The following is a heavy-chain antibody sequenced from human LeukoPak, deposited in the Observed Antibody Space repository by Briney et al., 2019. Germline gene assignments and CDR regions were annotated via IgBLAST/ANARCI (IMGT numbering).Heavy chain of an antibody. CDR2: IYYSGST. V-gene: IGHV4-39*07. J-gene: IGHJ4*02. D-gene: IGHD5-24*01. CDR1: GGSISSSSYY. Sequence: SETLSLTCTVSGGSISSSSYYWGWIRQPPGKGLEWIGSIYYSGSTYYNPSLKSRVTISVDTSKNQFSLKLSPVTAADTAVYYCARIEGDGYNYAFDYWGQGTLVTVSS. CDR3: ARIEGDGYNYAFDY.